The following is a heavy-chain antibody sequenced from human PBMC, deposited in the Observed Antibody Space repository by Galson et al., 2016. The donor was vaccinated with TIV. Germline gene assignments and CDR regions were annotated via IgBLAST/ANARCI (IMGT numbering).Heavy chain of an antibody. CDR1: GFTFSSYS. CDR2: ISTTSNYI. J-gene: IGHJ4*02. V-gene: IGHV3-21*01. D-gene: IGHD2-21*01. CDR3: ARGGSDSDY. Sequence: SLRLSCAVSGFTFSSYSMNWVRQAPGKGLEWVASISTTSNYIYYADSVKGRFTISRDNAEDSLYLQINSLRAEDTALYYCARGGSDSDYWGQGTLVTVSS.